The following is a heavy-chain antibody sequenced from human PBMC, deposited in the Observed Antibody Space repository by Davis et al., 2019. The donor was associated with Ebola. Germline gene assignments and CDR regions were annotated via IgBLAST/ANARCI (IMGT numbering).Heavy chain of an antibody. CDR2: IKQDGSEK. J-gene: IGHJ4*02. CDR1: GFTVSSNY. Sequence: GGSLRLSCAASGFTVSSNYMSWVRQAPGKGLEWVANIKQDGSEKYYVDSVKGRFTISRDNAKNSLYLQLNSLRAEDTAMYYCSRLRRAEAENYWGQGTLVTVSS. CDR3: SRLRRAEAENY. D-gene: IGHD1-14*01. V-gene: IGHV3-7*03.